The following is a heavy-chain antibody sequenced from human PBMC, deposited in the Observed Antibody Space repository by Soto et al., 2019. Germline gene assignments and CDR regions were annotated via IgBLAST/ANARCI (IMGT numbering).Heavy chain of an antibody. Sequence: GGSLRLSCAASGFTFSDYYMSWIRQAPGKGLEWVSYISSSSSYTNYADSVKGRFTISRDNAKNSLYLEMNSLRAADTAVYYCARGRGYSYGLDPWGQGTLVTVSS. D-gene: IGHD5-18*01. CDR2: ISSSSSYT. V-gene: IGHV3-11*05. J-gene: IGHJ5*02. CDR3: ARGRGYSYGLDP. CDR1: GFTFSDYY.